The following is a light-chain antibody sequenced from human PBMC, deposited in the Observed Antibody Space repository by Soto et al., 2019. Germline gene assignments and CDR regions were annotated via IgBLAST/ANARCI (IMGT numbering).Light chain of an antibody. Sequence: DIVMTQSPLSLPVNPGEPASISCRTSQSLLHSNGYNYLDWYLQKPGQSPQLLIYLGSNRASGVPDRFSGSGSGTDFTLKISRVEAEYVGVYYCMQALQTPITFGQGTRLEIK. CDR3: MQALQTPIT. J-gene: IGKJ5*01. CDR2: LGS. CDR1: QSLLHSNGYNY. V-gene: IGKV2-28*01.